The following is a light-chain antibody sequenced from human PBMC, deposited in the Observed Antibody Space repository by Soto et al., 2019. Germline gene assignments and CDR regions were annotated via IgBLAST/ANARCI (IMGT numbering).Light chain of an antibody. CDR3: MQALETPRT. CDR2: LGS. CDR1: QSLLHSNGYNY. V-gene: IGKV2-28*01. Sequence: DIVMTQSPLSLPVTLGEPASISCRSSQSLLHSNGYNYLDWYLQKPGQSPQLLIYLGSDRASGVPDRFSGSGSGTDFTLKISRVEAEDFGVYYCMQALETPRTFGQGTKLDIK. J-gene: IGKJ2*02.